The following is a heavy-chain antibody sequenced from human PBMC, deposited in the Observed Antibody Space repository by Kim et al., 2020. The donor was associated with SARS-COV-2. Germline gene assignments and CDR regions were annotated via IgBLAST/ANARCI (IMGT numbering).Heavy chain of an antibody. J-gene: IGHJ3*02. CDR3: AGDSGYTGAFDI. D-gene: IGHD6-13*01. V-gene: IGHV4-59*01. Sequence: YNPSLKSRVTTSIDTSTKQFSLKLSSVTAADTAVYYCAGDSGYTGAFDIWGQGTFVTVSS.